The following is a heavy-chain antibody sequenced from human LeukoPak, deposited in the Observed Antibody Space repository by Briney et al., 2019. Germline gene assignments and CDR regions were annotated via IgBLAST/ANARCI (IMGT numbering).Heavy chain of an antibody. CDR1: GGTFSSYA. J-gene: IGHJ6*03. CDR2: IIPISGTI. CDR3: ARDSGGPYYYYYYMDV. V-gene: IGHV1-69*06. D-gene: IGHD2-15*01. Sequence: SVKVSCKASGGTFSSYAINWVRQAPGQGPEWMGRIIPISGTINYAQKFQGRVTITADKSTSTAYMGLSSLKSEDTAVYYCARDSGGPYYYYYYMDVWGKGTTITVPS.